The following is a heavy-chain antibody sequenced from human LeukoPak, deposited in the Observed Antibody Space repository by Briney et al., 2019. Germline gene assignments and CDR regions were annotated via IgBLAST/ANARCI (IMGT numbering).Heavy chain of an antibody. CDR3: AREKDTAMGWAFDY. CDR1: GYIFTDYY. Sequence: GASVKVSCKASGYIFTDYYMHWVRQAPGQELGWMGRINPNSGGTNYAQKFQGRVTMTRDTSISTAYMELSRLRSDDTAVYYCAREKDTAMGWAFDYWGQGTLVTVSS. D-gene: IGHD5-18*01. J-gene: IGHJ4*02. CDR2: INPNSGGT. V-gene: IGHV1-2*06.